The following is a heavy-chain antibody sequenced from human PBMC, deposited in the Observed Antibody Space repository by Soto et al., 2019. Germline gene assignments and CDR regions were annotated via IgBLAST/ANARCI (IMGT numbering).Heavy chain of an antibody. CDR1: GFMFSTYL. J-gene: IGHJ6*02. CDR3: VGALTYEVPYYYYGMDV. D-gene: IGHD3-16*01. Sequence: VGSLRLSCEASGFMFSTYLMSWVRQAPGKGLEWVANIKQGGNEKFYVDSVKGRFTISRDNAKKSLSLQMNSLRPEDTAVYYCVGALTYEVPYYYYGMDVWGQGTTVTVSS. CDR2: IKQGGNEK. V-gene: IGHV3-7*01.